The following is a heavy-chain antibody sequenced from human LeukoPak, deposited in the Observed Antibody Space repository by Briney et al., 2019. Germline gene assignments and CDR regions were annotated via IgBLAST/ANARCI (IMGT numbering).Heavy chain of an antibody. J-gene: IGHJ4*02. V-gene: IGHV4-59*01. CDR2: IYYSGST. Sequence: SETLSLTCTVSGGSISSYYWRWIRQPPGKGLEWIGYIYYSGSTNYNPSLKSRVTISVDTSKNQFSLKLSSVTAADTAVYYCARGSWTYFDYWGQGTLVTVSS. CDR1: GGSISSYY. D-gene: IGHD1-26*01. CDR3: ARGSWTYFDY.